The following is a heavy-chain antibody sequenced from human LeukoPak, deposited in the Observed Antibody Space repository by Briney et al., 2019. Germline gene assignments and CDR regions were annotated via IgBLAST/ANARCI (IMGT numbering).Heavy chain of an antibody. CDR1: GFTVSSKY. D-gene: IGHD5-18*01. CDR3: AKDIAQGYTFGSIEQDY. V-gene: IGHV3-66*01. J-gene: IGHJ4*02. Sequence: GGSLRLSCAASGFTVSSKYMTWVRQAPGKGLEWVSFIYSGGTTYYADSVKGRFTISRDNSKDTLSLQMNSLRAEDTAVYYCAKDIAQGYTFGSIEQDYWGQGTLVTVSS. CDR2: IYSGGTT.